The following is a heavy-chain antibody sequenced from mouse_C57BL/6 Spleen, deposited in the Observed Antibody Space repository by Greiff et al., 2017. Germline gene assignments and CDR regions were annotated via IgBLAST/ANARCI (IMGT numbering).Heavy chain of an antibody. Sequence: VQLQQSGAELAKPGASVKLSCKASGYTFTSYWMHWVKQRPGQGLEWIGYINPSSGYTKYNQKFKDKATLTADTSSSTAYMQLSSLTYEDSAVYYCARENWADYWGQGTTLTVSS. D-gene: IGHD4-1*01. CDR3: ARENWADY. CDR2: INPSSGYT. J-gene: IGHJ2*01. V-gene: IGHV1-7*01. CDR1: GYTFTSYW.